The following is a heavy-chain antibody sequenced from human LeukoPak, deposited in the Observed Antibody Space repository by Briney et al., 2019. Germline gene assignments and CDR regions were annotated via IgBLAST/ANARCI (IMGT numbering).Heavy chain of an antibody. V-gene: IGHV3-23*01. Sequence: GGSLRLSCADSGFTFSSYAMSWVRQAPGKGLEWVSAISGSGGSTYYADSVKGRFTISRDNSKNTLYLQMNSLRAEDTAVYYCAKDKVVATFAGYFDYWGQGTLVTVSS. J-gene: IGHJ4*02. CDR1: GFTFSSYA. CDR2: ISGSGGST. D-gene: IGHD5-12*01. CDR3: AKDKVVATFAGYFDY.